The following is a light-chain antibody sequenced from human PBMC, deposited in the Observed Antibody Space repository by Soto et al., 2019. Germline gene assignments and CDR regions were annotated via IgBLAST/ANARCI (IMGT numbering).Light chain of an antibody. V-gene: IGKV3-20*01. CDR3: QQYGSSPLT. CDR2: GAS. CDR1: ESVSDNY. J-gene: IGKJ4*01. Sequence: DIVLPQSPGTLSLSPGESATLSGRARESVSDNYLAWYQQRSGQAPRLVIYGASSRASAVPDRFSGSGSGADFTLTISRLEPEDFAVYYCQQYGSSPLTFGGGNKVDI.